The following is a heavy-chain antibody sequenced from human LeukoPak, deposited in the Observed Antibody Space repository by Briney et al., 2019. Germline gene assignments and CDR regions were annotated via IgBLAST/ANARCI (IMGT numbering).Heavy chain of an antibody. CDR3: AKAGSSWLNYFDY. CDR2: ISGSGATT. D-gene: IGHD6-13*01. V-gene: IGHV3-23*01. CDR1: GFTFSSYA. J-gene: IGHJ4*02. Sequence: PGGSLRLSCAASGFTFSSYAMTWVRQAPGKGPEWVSTISGSGATTYYADSVKGRFTISRDNSKNTLSLQMNSLRADDTAVYYCAKAGSSWLNYFDYWGQGTLVTVSS.